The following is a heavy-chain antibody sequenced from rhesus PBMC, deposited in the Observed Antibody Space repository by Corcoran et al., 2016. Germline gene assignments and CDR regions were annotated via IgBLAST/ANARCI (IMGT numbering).Heavy chain of an antibody. CDR3: ARGIAEYFEF. Sequence: QLQLQESGPGLVTPSETLSLTCAVSGGSISGYWWSWIRQPPGKGLEWVGRIDSSGSTDYNPSLKSRVTISRDTSKNQFSLKLSSVTAADTAVYYCARGIAEYFEFWGQGALVTVSS. J-gene: IGHJ1*01. CDR1: GGSISGYW. CDR2: IDSSGST. V-gene: IGHV4-160*01.